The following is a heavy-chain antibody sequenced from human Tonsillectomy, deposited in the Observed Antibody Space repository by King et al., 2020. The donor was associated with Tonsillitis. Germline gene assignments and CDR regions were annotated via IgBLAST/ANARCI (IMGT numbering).Heavy chain of an antibody. CDR2: IYHSGST. CDR1: GGSINSSNW. CDR3: ALTDPQWDADIEAFDI. J-gene: IGHJ3*02. V-gene: IGHV4-4*02. Sequence: QVQLQESGPGLVKPSGTLSLTCVVSGGSINSSNWWSWVRQPPGKGLEWIGEIYHSGSTNYNPSFKSRVTISVDKSKNQFSLKLSSVTAADTAVYYCALTDPQWDADIEAFDIWGQGTMVTVSS. D-gene: IGHD1-26*01.